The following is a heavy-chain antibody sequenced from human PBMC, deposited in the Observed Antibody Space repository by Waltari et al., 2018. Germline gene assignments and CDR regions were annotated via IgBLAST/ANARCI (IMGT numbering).Heavy chain of an antibody. J-gene: IGHJ4*02. CDR1: GIPVSAPH. V-gene: IGHV3-66*02. CDR3: ATARDEHTAMVYFDN. Sequence: EVKLVESGGGLVHPGGSLRPSCVASGIPVSAPHMSWVRQAPGKGLEWVSIMYPPGSAYNADSVEGRFTISRDISKNMVHLQMNRLRLEDSATYYCATARDEHTAMVYFDNWGQGTLVSVSS. D-gene: IGHD5-18*01. CDR2: MYPPGSA.